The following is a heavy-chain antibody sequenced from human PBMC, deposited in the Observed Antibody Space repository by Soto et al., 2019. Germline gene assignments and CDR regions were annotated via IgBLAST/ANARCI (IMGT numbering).Heavy chain of an antibody. J-gene: IGHJ3*02. CDR1: GGTFSSYA. Sequence: QVQLVQSGAEVKKPGSSVKVSCKASGGTFSSYAISWVRQAPGQGLEWMGGIIPIFGTANYAQKFQGRVTITADESTSTAYMELSSLRSEDTAVYYCARGSYCSRTSCYTGAFEIWGQGTMVTVSS. D-gene: IGHD2-2*02. CDR3: ARGSYCSRTSCYTGAFEI. V-gene: IGHV1-69*01. CDR2: IIPIFGTA.